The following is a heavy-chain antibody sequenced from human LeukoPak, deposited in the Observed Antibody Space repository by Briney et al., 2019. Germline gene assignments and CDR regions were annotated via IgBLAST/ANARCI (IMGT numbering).Heavy chain of an antibody. Sequence: GGSLRLSCAASGFTFSSYAMSWVRQAPGKGLEWVSSISSTAATTYYADSVKGRFTISRDNAKNTLYLQLSSLRVEDTAVYYCARRTLFGVIKPPDNWGQGTLVTVSS. D-gene: IGHD3-3*01. CDR3: ARRTLFGVIKPPDN. V-gene: IGHV3-23*01. CDR1: GFTFSSYA. J-gene: IGHJ4*02. CDR2: ISSTAATT.